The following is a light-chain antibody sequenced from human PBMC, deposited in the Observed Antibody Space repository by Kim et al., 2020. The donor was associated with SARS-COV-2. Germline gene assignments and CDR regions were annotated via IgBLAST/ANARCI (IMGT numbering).Light chain of an antibody. V-gene: IGKV1-5*01. CDR2: DAS. CDR1: QSISSW. CDR3: QQYKTYSRT. Sequence: AYVGDRVTISCRASQSISSWLAWYQQKPGKAPNLLIYDASTLQSGVPSRFSGSGSGTEFTLAISSLQPDDFATYYCQQYKTYSRTFGQGTKVDIK. J-gene: IGKJ1*01.